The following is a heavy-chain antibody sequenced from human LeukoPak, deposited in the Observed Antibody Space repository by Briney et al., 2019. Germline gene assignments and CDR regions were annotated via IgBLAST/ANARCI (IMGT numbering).Heavy chain of an antibody. Sequence: SVTVSCKASGGTFSSYAISWVRQAPGQGLEWMGRIIPIFGIANYAQKFQGRVTIPADKSTSTAYMELSSLRSEDTAVYYCARAVYDSSGYYLWGWGQGTLVTVSS. V-gene: IGHV1-69*10. J-gene: IGHJ4*02. CDR1: GGTFSSYA. D-gene: IGHD3-22*01. CDR2: IIPIFGIA. CDR3: ARAVYDSSGYYLWG.